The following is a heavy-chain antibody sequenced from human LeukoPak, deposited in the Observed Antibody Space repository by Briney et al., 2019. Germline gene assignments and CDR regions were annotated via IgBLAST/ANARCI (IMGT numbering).Heavy chain of an antibody. Sequence: WASVKVSCKASGGTFSSYAISWVRQAPGQGLEWMGRIIPILGIANYAQKFQGRVTITADKSTSTAYMELSSLRSEDTAVYYCAKDATGYSSGGGYFDYWGQGALVTVSS. CDR3: AKDATGYSSGGGYFDY. J-gene: IGHJ4*02. V-gene: IGHV1-69*04. D-gene: IGHD6-19*01. CDR2: IIPILGIA. CDR1: GGTFSSYA.